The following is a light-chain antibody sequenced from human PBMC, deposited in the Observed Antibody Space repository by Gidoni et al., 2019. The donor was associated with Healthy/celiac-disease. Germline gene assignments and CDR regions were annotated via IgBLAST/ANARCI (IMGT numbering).Light chain of an antibody. CDR1: SSHVGGYNH. CDR3: SSYAGSHKYVV. Sequence: SALTQPPYASPSPVQSVTISCTGTSSHVGGYNHVAWYQQHPGRAPKLMIYEVSKRPSGVPDRFSGSKSGNTASLTVSGLQAEDEADYYCSSYAGSHKYVVFGGGTKLTVL. CDR2: EVS. V-gene: IGLV2-8*01. J-gene: IGLJ2*01.